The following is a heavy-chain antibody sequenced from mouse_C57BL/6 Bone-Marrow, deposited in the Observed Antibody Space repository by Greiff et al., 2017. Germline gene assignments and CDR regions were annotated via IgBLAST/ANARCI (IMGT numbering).Heavy chain of an antibody. D-gene: IGHD3-2*02. CDR1: GFTFSSYA. J-gene: IGHJ2*01. V-gene: IGHV5-9-1*02. Sequence: EVQVVESGEGLVKPGGSLKLSCAASGFTFSSYAMSWVRQTPEKRLEWVAYISSGGDYIYYADTVKGRFTISRDNARNTLYLQMSSLKSEDTAMYYCTRDERAQATFDYWGQGTTLTVSS. CDR2: ISSGGDYI. CDR3: TRDERAQATFDY.